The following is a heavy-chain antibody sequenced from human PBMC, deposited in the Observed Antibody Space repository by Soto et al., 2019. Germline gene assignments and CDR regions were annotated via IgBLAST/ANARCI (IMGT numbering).Heavy chain of an antibody. D-gene: IGHD3-3*02. CDR2: VYTTGST. J-gene: IGHJ5*02. V-gene: IGHV4-4*07. Sequence: PSETLSFTFTVTGGSFNTYYWSWIRQSAGKGLEWIGRVYTTGSTNYNPSLMSRVTISVDTSRNQFSLSLRSVTAADTAVYNCARDFTFIFDGSADMRWNFDHWGQGTLVTVSS. CDR1: GGSFNTYY. CDR3: ARDFTFIFDGSADMRWNFDH.